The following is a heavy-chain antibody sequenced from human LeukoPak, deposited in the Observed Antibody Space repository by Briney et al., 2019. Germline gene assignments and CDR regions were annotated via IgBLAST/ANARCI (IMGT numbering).Heavy chain of an antibody. Sequence: ASVKVSCKASGYTFTDYYMHWVRQAPGQGLEWMGWINPNSGGTNYAQKFQGRVTMTRDTSISTAYMELSRLRSDDTAVYYCARMKADRTIDFDYWGQGPLVTVSS. CDR1: GYTFTDYY. CDR3: ARMKADRTIDFDY. V-gene: IGHV1-2*02. D-gene: IGHD5-24*01. J-gene: IGHJ4*02. CDR2: INPNSGGT.